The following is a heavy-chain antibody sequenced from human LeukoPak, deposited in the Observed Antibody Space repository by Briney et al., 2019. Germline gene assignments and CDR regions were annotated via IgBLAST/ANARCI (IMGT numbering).Heavy chain of an antibody. D-gene: IGHD3-10*01. V-gene: IGHV3-64*01. CDR1: GFTLEYFV. Sequence: GGSLRLSCVASGFTLEYFVMHGVRESPGQGREYVSGIDTNEDLTYYATSVKGRFTISRDNSKNTLYLQMDSVRPDDVAVYYCVRDIKYFGSGSYQWGQGTLVSVSS. CDR2: IDTNEDLT. J-gene: IGHJ4*02. CDR3: VRDIKYFGSGSYQ.